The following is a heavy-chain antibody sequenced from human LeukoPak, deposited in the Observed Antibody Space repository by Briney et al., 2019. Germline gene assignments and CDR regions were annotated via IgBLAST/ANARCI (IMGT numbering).Heavy chain of an antibody. Sequence: PSETLSLTCSVSGASITNHYWSWIRQPPGKGLEGVGYIYDIETTNYNPSLKSRVTISVDMSNNQFSLKLGSVTAADTALYYCATRPADTTWNGVSDYWSRGTLVTVS. D-gene: IGHD1-1*01. CDR3: ATRPADTTWNGVSDY. J-gene: IGHJ4*02. CDR2: IYDIETT. CDR1: GASITNHY. V-gene: IGHV4-59*11.